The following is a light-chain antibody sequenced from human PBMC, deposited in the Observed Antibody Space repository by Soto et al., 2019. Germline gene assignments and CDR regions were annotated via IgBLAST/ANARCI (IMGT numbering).Light chain of an antibody. Sequence: QSALTQPASVSGSPGQSTTISCTGTSSDVGRYNYVSWYQQYPGKAPKLMIYEVNYRPSGVSNRFSGSKSGNTASLTISGLQAEDEADYYCSSYTSSSTLDVFGTGTRSPS. CDR3: SSYTSSSTLDV. CDR2: EVN. CDR1: SSDVGRYNY. J-gene: IGLJ1*01. V-gene: IGLV2-14*01.